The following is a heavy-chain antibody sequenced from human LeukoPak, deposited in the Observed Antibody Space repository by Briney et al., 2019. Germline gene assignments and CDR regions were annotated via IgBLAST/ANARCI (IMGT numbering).Heavy chain of an antibody. CDR2: IHYSGST. CDR1: GGSISSYY. CDR3: ARGVQLEASRD. Sequence: TSETLSPTCTVSGGSISSYYWSWIRQPPGKGLEWMGYIHYSGSTNYNPSLKSRVTISVDTSKNQFSLKLSSVTAADTAVYYCARGVQLEASRDWGQGTLVTVSS. V-gene: IGHV4-59*08. J-gene: IGHJ4*02. D-gene: IGHD1-1*01.